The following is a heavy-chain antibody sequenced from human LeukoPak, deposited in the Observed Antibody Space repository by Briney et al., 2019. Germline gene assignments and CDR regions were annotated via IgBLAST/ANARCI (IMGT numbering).Heavy chain of an antibody. Sequence: GGSLRLSCVDSGFTFSSYGIHWVRQAPGNGLEWMAVISYDGSNKYYADSVKGRFTISRDNAKNSLYLQMNSLRAEDTAVYYCAREGSYYWYYFDYWGQGTLVTVSS. CDR2: ISYDGSNK. CDR1: GFTFSSYG. D-gene: IGHD1-26*01. V-gene: IGHV3-30*03. J-gene: IGHJ4*02. CDR3: AREGSYYWYYFDY.